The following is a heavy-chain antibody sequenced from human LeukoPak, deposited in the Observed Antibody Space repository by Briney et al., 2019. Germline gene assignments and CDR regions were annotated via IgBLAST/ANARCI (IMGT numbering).Heavy chain of an antibody. CDR2: VYHSEST. Sequence: PSGTLSLTCAVSGDSISNSYWWTWVRQPPGKGLEWIGEVYHSESTNYNPSLKSRVTISVDKPNNQFSLRLSSVTAADTAVYYCARDLPGSGVNCDQWGQGTLVTVSS. CDR1: GDSISNSYW. V-gene: IGHV4-4*02. CDR3: ARDLPGSGVNCDQ. D-gene: IGHD3-10*01. J-gene: IGHJ4*02.